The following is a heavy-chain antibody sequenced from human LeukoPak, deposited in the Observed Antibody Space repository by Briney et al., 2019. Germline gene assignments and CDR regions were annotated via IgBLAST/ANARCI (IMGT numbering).Heavy chain of an antibody. CDR3: AREDPGYSYGTVY. V-gene: IGHV3-48*01. CDR2: ISSSSSMI. CDR1: GFTFSSYS. Sequence: GGSLRLSCAASGFTFSSYSMNWVRQAPGKGLEWVSYISSSSSMIYYADSVKGRFTISRDNAKNSLYLQMNSLRAEDTAVYYCAREDPGYSYGTVYWGQGTLVTVSS. D-gene: IGHD5-18*01. J-gene: IGHJ4*02.